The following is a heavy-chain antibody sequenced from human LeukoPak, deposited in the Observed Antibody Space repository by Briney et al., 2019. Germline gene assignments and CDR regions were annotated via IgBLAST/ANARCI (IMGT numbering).Heavy chain of an antibody. CDR3: ARDNSYGPPQY. CDR1: GYTFTSYG. V-gene: IGHV7-4-1*02. CDR2: INTNTGNP. J-gene: IGHJ4*02. Sequence: ASVKVSCKASGYTFTSYGISWVRQAPGQGLEWMGWINTNTGNPTYAQGFTGRFVFSLDTSVSTAYLQISSLKAEDTAVYYCARDNSYGPPQYWGQGTLVTVSS. D-gene: IGHD5-18*01.